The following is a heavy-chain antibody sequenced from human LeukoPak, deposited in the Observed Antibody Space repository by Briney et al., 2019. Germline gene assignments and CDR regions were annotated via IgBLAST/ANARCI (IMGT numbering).Heavy chain of an antibody. D-gene: IGHD3-9*01. J-gene: IGHJ4*02. CDR1: GFTFSSYW. CDR2: MSGAGSYI. CDR3: ARAVHSGILTGYFFS. V-gene: IGHV3-21*04. Sequence: AGGSLRLSCAASGFTFSSYWMHWVRQAPGKGPEWVSSMSGAGSYIYYADSVRGRFTISRDNSKNTLYLEMNSLGAEDAAVYYCARAVHSGILTGYFFSWGQGTQVMVSS.